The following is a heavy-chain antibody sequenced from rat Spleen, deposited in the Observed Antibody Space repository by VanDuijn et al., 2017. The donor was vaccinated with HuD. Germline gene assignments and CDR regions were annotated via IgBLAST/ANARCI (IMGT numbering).Heavy chain of an antibody. D-gene: IGHD1-12*02. CDR2: ILYDGSRT. CDR3: ATQDYDGTYYYGWFAH. J-gene: IGHJ3*01. CDR1: GFTFSDYN. Sequence: EVQLVESGGGLVQPGRYLKLSCAASGFTFSDYNMAWVRQAPKKGLEWVATILYDGSRTYYRDSVKGRFTISKDNAKSTRYVQMDSRRAEDTATYYCATQDYDGTYYYGWFAHWGQGTLVTVSS. V-gene: IGHV5S10*01.